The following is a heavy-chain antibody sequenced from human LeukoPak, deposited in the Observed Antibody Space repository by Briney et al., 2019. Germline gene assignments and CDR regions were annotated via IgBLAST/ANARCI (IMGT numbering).Heavy chain of an antibody. CDR1: GFTFSSYW. D-gene: IGHD4-23*01. J-gene: IGHJ3*02. Sequence: GGSLRLSCAASGFTFSSYWMHWVRQVPGKGLVWVSRIATDGSSTTYADYVKGRFTISRDNAENTLYLQMNSLRAEDTAVYYCARDKYGGNSNAFDIWGQGTLVTVSS. CDR2: IATDGSST. V-gene: IGHV3-74*01. CDR3: ARDKYGGNSNAFDI.